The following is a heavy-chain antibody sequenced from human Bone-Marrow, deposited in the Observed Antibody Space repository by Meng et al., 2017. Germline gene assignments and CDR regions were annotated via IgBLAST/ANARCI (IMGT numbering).Heavy chain of an antibody. Sequence: HVQLEQAGAELKKPGASVKISCKASGYTFTSYAINWVRQAPGQGLGGMGWINNNAGNPTYAQGFTERFVFSLDTSVSTAYLQISSLRAEDTAVFYCAKILGGYDLLEYWGQGTLVTVSS. D-gene: IGHD5-12*01. V-gene: IGHV7-4-1*02. J-gene: IGHJ4*02. CDR3: AKILGGYDLLEY. CDR2: INNNAGNP. CDR1: GYTFTSYA.